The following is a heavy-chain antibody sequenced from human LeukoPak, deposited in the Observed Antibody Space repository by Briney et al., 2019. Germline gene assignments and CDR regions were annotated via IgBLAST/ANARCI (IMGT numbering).Heavy chain of an antibody. D-gene: IGHD4-11*01. J-gene: IGHJ4*02. V-gene: IGHV3-20*04. CDR1: GFTFDDYG. Sequence: GGSLRLSCAASGFTFDDYGMSWVRQSPRKGLEWVSGITWNGGITGYADSVKGRFTISRDNAKNSLYLQMNSLRAEDTALYYCARDKGGYRNYPDYWDQGTLVTVSP. CDR2: ITWNGGIT. CDR3: ARDKGGYRNYPDY.